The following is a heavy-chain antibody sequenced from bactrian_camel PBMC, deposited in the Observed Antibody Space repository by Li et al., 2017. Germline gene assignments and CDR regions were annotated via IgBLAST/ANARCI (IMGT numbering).Heavy chain of an antibody. D-gene: IGHD1*01. CDR3: AADVGITPCKDRSYQFTH. CDR2: RSPGGYQ. J-gene: IGHJ4*01. V-gene: IGHV3S53*01. CDR1: GDTSNIHS. Sequence: HVQLVESGGGSVQAGGSLRLSCAASGDTSNIHSRGWFRQAPGKEREEVGRRSPGGYQLYNNKVRGRFTVTRDDDKRTAYLEMENLKPEDTAVYYCAADVGITPCKDRSYQFTHWGRGTQVTVS.